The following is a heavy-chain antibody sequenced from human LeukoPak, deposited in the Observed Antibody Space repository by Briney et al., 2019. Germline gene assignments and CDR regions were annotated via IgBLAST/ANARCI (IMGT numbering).Heavy chain of an antibody. CDR3: ARGGHGTSVAVAGTGDY. J-gene: IGHJ4*02. V-gene: IGHV1-8*03. CDR2: MNPNSGNT. Sequence: EASVKVSCKASGYTFTSYDINWVRQATGQGLEWMGWMNPNSGNTGYAQKFQGRVTITRNTSISTAYMELSSLRSEDTAVYYCARGGHGTSVAVAGTGDYWGQGTLVTVSS. CDR1: GYTFTSYD. D-gene: IGHD6-19*01.